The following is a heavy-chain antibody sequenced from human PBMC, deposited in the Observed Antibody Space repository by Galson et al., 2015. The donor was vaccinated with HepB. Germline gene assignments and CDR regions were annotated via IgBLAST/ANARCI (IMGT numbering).Heavy chain of an antibody. Sequence: SLRLSCAASGFTFSSYAMHWVRQAPGKGLEWVAVISYDGSNKYYADSVKGRFTISRDNSKNTLYLQMNSLRAEDTAVYYCARDETAMVRGVIIGSFDYWGQGTLVTVSS. D-gene: IGHD3-10*01. CDR3: ARDETAMVRGVIIGSFDY. CDR1: GFTFSSYA. V-gene: IGHV3-30*04. CDR2: ISYDGSNK. J-gene: IGHJ4*02.